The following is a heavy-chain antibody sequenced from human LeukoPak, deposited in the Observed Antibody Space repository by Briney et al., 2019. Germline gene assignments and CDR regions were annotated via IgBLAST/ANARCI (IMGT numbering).Heavy chain of an antibody. J-gene: IGHJ4*02. D-gene: IGHD1-1*01. CDR1: GESISGFY. CDR2: IYTSGST. CDR3: ARGELHGTFDY. Sequence: SETLSLTCTVSGESISGFYWNWIRQPAGKGLEWIGRIYTSGSTNYNPSLKSRVTMSVDTSKNQFSLKLSSVTAADTAVYYCARGELHGTFDYWGQGTLVTVSS. V-gene: IGHV4-4*07.